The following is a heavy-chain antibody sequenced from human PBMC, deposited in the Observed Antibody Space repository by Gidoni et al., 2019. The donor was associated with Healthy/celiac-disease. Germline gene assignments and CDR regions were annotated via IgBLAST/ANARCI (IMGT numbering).Heavy chain of an antibody. CDR3: ARDDMETIFGVVIIPFDY. V-gene: IGHV1-18*04. Sequence: QVQLVQSGAEVKKPGASVKVSCKASGYTFTSSGISWVRQAPGQGLEWMGWISAYNGNTNDAQKLQGRVTMTTDTSTSTAYMELRSLRSDDTAVYYCARDDMETIFGVVIIPFDYWGQGTLVTVSS. CDR1: GYTFTSSG. CDR2: ISAYNGNT. D-gene: IGHD3-3*01. J-gene: IGHJ4*02.